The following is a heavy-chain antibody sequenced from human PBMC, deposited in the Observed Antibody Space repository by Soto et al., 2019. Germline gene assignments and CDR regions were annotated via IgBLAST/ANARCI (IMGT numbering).Heavy chain of an antibody. J-gene: IGHJ4*02. CDR2: VFHTGNT. D-gene: IGHD7-27*01. CDR3: ARKAWVRFDY. CDR1: GDSMTRSVW. V-gene: IGHV4-4*02. Sequence: SETLSLTCTVSGDSMTRSVWWAWVRQPPGKGLEWIGEVFHTGNTNYNPSLKSRVTMSVDKSTNEFSLKVTSVTAADTAIYYCARKAWVRFDYWGQGALVTVSS.